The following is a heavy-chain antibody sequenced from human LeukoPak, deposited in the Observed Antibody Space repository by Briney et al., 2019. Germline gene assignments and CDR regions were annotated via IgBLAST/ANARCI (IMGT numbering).Heavy chain of an antibody. CDR3: ARGHNHDTWNPFDY. CDR2: ISGTGGST. J-gene: IGHJ4*02. CDR1: GFAFSTYA. D-gene: IGHD3-3*01. V-gene: IGHV3-23*01. Sequence: GGSLRLSCAASGFAFSTYAMSWVRQAPGKGLEWVSVISGTGGSTNYADSVKGRFTISRDYSKSTLYVQMNCLRVEDTAVYYCARGHNHDTWNPFDYWGQGTLVTVSS.